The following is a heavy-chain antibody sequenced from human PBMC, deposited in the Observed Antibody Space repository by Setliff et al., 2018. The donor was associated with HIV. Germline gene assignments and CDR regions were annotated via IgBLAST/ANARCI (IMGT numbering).Heavy chain of an antibody. CDR1: GGTFSNYG. J-gene: IGHJ4*02. Sequence: ASVKVSCKTSGGTFSNYGTNWVRQAPGQGLEWMGRIIPRFDITNYAQRFQGRVTITADESTSTVYMDLSSLKASDTAMYYCARLGVGATPFDYWGQGTLVTVSS. CDR2: IIPRFDIT. V-gene: IGHV1-69*13. CDR3: ARLGVGATPFDY. D-gene: IGHD1-26*01.